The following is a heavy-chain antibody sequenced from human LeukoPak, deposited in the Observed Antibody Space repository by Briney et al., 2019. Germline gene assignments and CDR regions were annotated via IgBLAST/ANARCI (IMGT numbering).Heavy chain of an antibody. Sequence: GGSLRLSCAASGFTFSSYAMSWVRQAPGKGLEWVSGISAPGKGLEWVSAISGSGGSTYYADSMKGRFTISRDNSKNTLYLRMNSLRADDTAVYYCAKEVSGSYGYWGQGTLVTVSS. CDR3: AKEVSGSYGY. CDR2: ISGSGGST. J-gene: IGHJ4*02. CDR1: GFTFSSYA. D-gene: IGHD1-26*01. V-gene: IGHV3-23*01.